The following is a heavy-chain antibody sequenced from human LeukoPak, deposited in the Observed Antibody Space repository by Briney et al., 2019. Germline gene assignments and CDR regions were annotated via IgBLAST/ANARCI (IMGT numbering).Heavy chain of an antibody. Sequence: GRSLRLSCAASGFTFDDYAMPWVRQAPGKGLEWVSGISWNSGSIGYADSMEGRFTISRDNAKNSLYLQMNSLRAEDTALYYCAKDIDGVVRAFDIWGQGTMVTVSS. CDR3: AKDIDGVVRAFDI. CDR2: ISWNSGSI. D-gene: IGHD4-23*01. V-gene: IGHV3-9*01. J-gene: IGHJ3*02. CDR1: GFTFDDYA.